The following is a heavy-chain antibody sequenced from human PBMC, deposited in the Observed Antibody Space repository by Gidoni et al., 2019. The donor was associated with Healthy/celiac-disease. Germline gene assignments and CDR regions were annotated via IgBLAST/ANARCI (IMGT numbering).Heavy chain of an antibody. CDR2: IYYSGST. CDR1: GGSISSSSYY. D-gene: IGHD6-19*01. V-gene: IGHV4-39*01. Sequence: QLQLQESGPGLVKPSETLSLTCTVSGGSISSSSYYWGWIRQPPGKGLEWIGSIYYSGSTYYNPSLKSRVTISVDTSKNQFSLKLSSVTAADTAVYYCARQDLAVAGTKHAFDIWGQGTMVTVSS. J-gene: IGHJ3*02. CDR3: ARQDLAVAGTKHAFDI.